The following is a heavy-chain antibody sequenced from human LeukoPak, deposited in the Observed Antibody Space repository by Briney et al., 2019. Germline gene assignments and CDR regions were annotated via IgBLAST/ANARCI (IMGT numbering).Heavy chain of an antibody. V-gene: IGHV3-30*18. CDR1: GFTFSSYG. J-gene: IGHJ4*02. CDR2: ISYDGSNK. D-gene: IGHD1-26*01. Sequence: GGSLRLSCAASGFTFSSYGMHWVRQAPGKGLEWVAVISYDGSNKYYADSVKGRFTISRDNSKNTLYLQMNSLRAEDTAVCYCAKDSLNSGSSNWGQGTLVTVSS. CDR3: AKDSLNSGSSN.